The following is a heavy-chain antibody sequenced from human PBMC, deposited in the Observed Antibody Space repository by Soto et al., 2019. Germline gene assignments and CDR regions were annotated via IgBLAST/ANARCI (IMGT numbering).Heavy chain of an antibody. CDR2: VSSSSSYT. V-gene: IGHV3-11*06. CDR3: ARGNKLLWFGEFFDY. CDR1: GFTFRDYY. Sequence: LRLSCAASGFTFRDYYMSWIRQAPGKGLEWVSYVSSSSSYTNYADPVKGRFTISRDNAKNSLYLQMNSLRAEDTAVYYCARGNKLLWFGEFFDYWGQGTLVTVSS. J-gene: IGHJ4*02. D-gene: IGHD3-10*01.